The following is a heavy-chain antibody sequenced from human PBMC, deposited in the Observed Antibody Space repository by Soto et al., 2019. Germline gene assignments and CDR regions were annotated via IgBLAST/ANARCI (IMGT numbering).Heavy chain of an antibody. D-gene: IGHD4-4*01. CDR1: GGSISSFC. V-gene: IGHV4-59*01. Sequence: QLQESGPGLVKPSETLSLTCTVSGGSISSFCWRWIRQPPGQGLEWIGYICSGGTTKYNPSLKSRVTMSVDTSKTQSSLKLTSVTAADTAVYYCARVGSKSFFYATDVWGQWTTVTVSS. CDR3: ARVGSKSFFYATDV. CDR2: ICSGGTT. J-gene: IGHJ6*02.